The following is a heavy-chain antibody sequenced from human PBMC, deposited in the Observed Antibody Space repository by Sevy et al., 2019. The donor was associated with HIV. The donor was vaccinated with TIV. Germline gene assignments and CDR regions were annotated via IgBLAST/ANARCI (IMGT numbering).Heavy chain of an antibody. D-gene: IGHD6-13*01. CDR1: GFTFSTYW. CDR2: IKQDGSEK. CDR3: ARAPVGSGWYFPRGIDY. Sequence: GGSLRLSCAASGFTFSTYWMTWVRQAPGKGLEWVANIKQDGSEKYYAESVKGRLTVSRDNTKNSLYLQLNSLIAEDTAIYYCARAPVGSGWYFPRGIDYWGQGTLVTVSS. V-gene: IGHV3-7*01. J-gene: IGHJ4*02.